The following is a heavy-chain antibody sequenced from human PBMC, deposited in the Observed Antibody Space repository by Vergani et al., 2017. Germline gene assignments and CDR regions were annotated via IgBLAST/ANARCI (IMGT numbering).Heavy chain of an antibody. Sequence: QVQLQESGPGLVKPSQTLSLTCTVSGGSISSGDYYWSWIRQPAGKGLEWIGYIYYSGSTNYNPSLKSRVTISVDTSKNQFSLKLSSVTAADTAVYYCARAFCSSTSCRNYYYYYYMDVWGKGTTVTVSS. CDR3: ARAFCSSTSCRNYYYYYYMDV. D-gene: IGHD2-2*01. CDR2: IYYSGST. V-gene: IGHV4-61*10. J-gene: IGHJ6*03. CDR1: GGSISSGDYY.